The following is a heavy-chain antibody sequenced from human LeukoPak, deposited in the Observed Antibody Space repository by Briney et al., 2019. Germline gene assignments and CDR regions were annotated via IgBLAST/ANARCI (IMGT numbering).Heavy chain of an antibody. J-gene: IGHJ6*02. CDR3: ANWASGGYYYGMDV. Sequence: GGSLRLSCAASGFTFSSYAMSWVRQAPGRGLEWVSAISGSGGSTYYADSVKGRFTISRDNSKNTLHLQMNSLRAEDTAVYYCANWASGGYYYGMDVWGQGTTVTVSS. CDR2: ISGSGGST. D-gene: IGHD3-10*01. V-gene: IGHV3-23*01. CDR1: GFTFSSYA.